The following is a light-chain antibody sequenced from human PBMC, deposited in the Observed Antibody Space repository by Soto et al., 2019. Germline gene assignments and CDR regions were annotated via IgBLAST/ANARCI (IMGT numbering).Light chain of an antibody. CDR3: CSYAGSRTYV. CDR2: EGS. V-gene: IGLV2-23*01. CDR1: SSDVGSYNL. Sequence: QSALTQPASVSGSPGQSITISCTGTSSDVGSYNLVSWYQQHPGIAPKLMLYEGSKRPSGVSNRFSGYKSGNTASLTISGFQAEDGADYYCCSYAGSRTYVFGTGTKLTVL. J-gene: IGLJ1*01.